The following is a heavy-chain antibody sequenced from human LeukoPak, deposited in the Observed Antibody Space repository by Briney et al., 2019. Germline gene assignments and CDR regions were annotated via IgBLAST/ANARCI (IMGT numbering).Heavy chain of an antibody. D-gene: IGHD3-10*01. CDR3: ARGYGSGSYNNFNK. Sequence: SETLSLTCIVSGSSISNYYWSWIRQPAGKGLEWIGRIYSSGSTNYNPSLKSRVTMSLDTSKNQFSLMLTSVTAADTAVYYCARGYGSGSYNNFNKWGQGLLVAVSS. J-gene: IGHJ4*02. CDR2: IYSSGST. V-gene: IGHV4-4*07. CDR1: GSSISNYY.